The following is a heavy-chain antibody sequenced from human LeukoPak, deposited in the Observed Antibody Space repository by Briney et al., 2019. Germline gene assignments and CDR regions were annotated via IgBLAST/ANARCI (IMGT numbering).Heavy chain of an antibody. V-gene: IGHV4-39*01. CDR1: GGSISSSSYY. CDR2: IYYSGST. J-gene: IGHJ4*02. Sequence: PSETLSLTCTVSGGSISSSSYYWGWIRQPPGKGLEWIGSIYYSGSTYYNPSLKSRVTISVDTSKNQFSLKLSSVTAADTAVYYCARRAMVRFLRPFSVGGFFDYWGQGTLVTVSS. CDR3: ARRAMVRFLRPFSVGGFFDY. D-gene: IGHD3-10*01.